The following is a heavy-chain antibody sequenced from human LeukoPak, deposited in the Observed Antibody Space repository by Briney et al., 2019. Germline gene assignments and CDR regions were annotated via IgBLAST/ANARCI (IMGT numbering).Heavy chain of an antibody. Sequence: GASVKVSCKASGYTFTGYYMHWVRQAPAQGLEWMGWINPNSGGTNYAQKFQGRVTMTRDTSISTAYMELSRLRSDDTAVYYCARALGIAAAAPRWFDPWGQGTLVTVSS. CDR2: INPNSGGT. V-gene: IGHV1-2*02. J-gene: IGHJ5*02. CDR1: GYTFTGYY. CDR3: ARALGIAAAAPRWFDP. D-gene: IGHD6-13*01.